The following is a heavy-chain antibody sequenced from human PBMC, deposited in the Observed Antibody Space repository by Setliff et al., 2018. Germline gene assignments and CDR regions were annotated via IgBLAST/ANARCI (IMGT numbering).Heavy chain of an antibody. CDR1: GYTFTSYV. V-gene: IGHV1-18*01. Sequence: ASVKVSCKASGYTFTSYVFSWVRQAPGQGLEWRGRIIVYNGNTNYGQNYQGRVAMTTDTSTNTVYMELRSLRSDDTAVYFCVREYSGGGLTWGQGTMVTVSS. CDR3: VREYSGGGLT. D-gene: IGHD1-26*01. J-gene: IGHJ3*01. CDR2: IIVYNGNT.